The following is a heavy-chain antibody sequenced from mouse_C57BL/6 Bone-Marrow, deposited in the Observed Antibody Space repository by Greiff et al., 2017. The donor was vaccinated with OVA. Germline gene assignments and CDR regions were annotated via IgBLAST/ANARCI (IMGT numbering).Heavy chain of an antibody. CDR3: ARVGLRRYFDV. CDR1: GFTFSDYY. D-gene: IGHD2-4*01. J-gene: IGHJ1*03. CDR2: INYDGSST. V-gene: IGHV5-16*01. Sequence: EVQLVESEGGLVQPGSSMKLSCTASGFTFSDYYMAWVRQVPEKGLEWVANINYDGSSTYYLDSLKSRFIISRDNEKNILYLQMSSLKSEDTATYYCARVGLRRYFDVWGTGTTVTVSS.